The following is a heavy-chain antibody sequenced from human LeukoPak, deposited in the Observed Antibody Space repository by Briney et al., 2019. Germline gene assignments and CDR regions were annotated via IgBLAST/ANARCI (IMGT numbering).Heavy chain of an antibody. CDR2: IKQDGSEK. Sequence: GGSLRLSCAASGFTFSSYWMSWVRQASGKGLEWVANIKQDGSEKYYVDSVKGRFTISGDNAKNSLYLQMNSLRAEDTAVYYCARGVVVVTAIPVNWFDPWGQGTLVTVSS. D-gene: IGHD2-21*02. CDR1: GFTFSSYW. V-gene: IGHV3-7*01. CDR3: ARGVVVVTAIPVNWFDP. J-gene: IGHJ5*02.